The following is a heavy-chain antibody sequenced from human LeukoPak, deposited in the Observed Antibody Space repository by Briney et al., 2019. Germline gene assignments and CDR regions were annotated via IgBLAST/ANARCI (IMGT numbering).Heavy chain of an antibody. CDR1: GYSFNNYW. V-gene: IGHV5-51*01. CDR2: IYPGDSDT. Sequence: GESLKISCKGSGYSFNNYWIGWVRQMSGKGLEWMAIIYPGDSDTRYSPSFQGQVTISADKSISTAYLQWSSLKASDTAMYYCARLETGTDGYIKGHFDYWGQGTLVTVSS. CDR3: ARLETGTDGYIKGHFDY. D-gene: IGHD5-24*01. J-gene: IGHJ4*02.